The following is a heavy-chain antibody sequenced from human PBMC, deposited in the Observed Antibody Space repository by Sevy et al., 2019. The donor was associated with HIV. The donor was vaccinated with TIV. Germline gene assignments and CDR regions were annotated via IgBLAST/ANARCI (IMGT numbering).Heavy chain of an antibody. J-gene: IGHJ3*02. CDR2: ISGSSGTT. CDR1: GLTVSKYV. CDR3: ARNLSPSGAFDI. D-gene: IGHD6-25*01. Sequence: GGSLRLSCAASGLTVSKYVMSWVRQAPGKGLEWLSVISGSSGTTYAAESVKGRFTISRDNSKNTLYLHMSSLGAEDTAVYYCARNLSPSGAFDIWGQGTRVTVSS. V-gene: IGHV3-23*01.